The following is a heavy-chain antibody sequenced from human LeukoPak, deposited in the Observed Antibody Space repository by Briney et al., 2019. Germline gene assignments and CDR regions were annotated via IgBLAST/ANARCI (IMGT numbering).Heavy chain of an antibody. CDR2: INGSGGRT. CDR1: GFTFSNYA. CDR3: ARGGVYSSSAPDY. Sequence: GGSLRLSCAASGFTFSNYAMTWVRQAPGKGLEWVSDINGSGGRTYYADSVKGRFTISRDNSKNTLSLHMNSLRAEDTAVYYCARGGVYSSSAPDYWGQGTLVTVSS. J-gene: IGHJ4*02. V-gene: IGHV3-23*01. D-gene: IGHD6-6*01.